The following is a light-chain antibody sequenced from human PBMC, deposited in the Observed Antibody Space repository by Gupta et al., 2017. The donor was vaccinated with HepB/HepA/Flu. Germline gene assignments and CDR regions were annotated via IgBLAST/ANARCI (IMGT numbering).Light chain of an antibody. J-gene: IGLJ3*02. CDR3: QSGDSSGTHQV. CDR1: ALPKKY. V-gene: IGLV3-25*03. Sequence: SYELTQPPSVSVSPGQTARITCSGDALPKKYAYWYKQKPGQAPVLVIYKDNERPSGIPERFSGSSSGTIVTLPISGVQAEDEADYYCQSGDSSGTHQVFGGGTKLTVL. CDR2: KDN.